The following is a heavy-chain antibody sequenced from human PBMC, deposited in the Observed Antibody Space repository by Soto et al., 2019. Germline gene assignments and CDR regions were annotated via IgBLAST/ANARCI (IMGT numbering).Heavy chain of an antibody. Sequence: SETLSLSCSFSGDSVTSHYLTGIRQPPGKGLEWIGEIHHSGSSHYNPSLKSRVTISVDTSKNQFSLKLSSVTAADTAVYYCARVGGSGSYRLDYWGQGTLVTVSS. V-gene: IGHV4-34*01. CDR3: ARVGGSGSYRLDY. CDR2: IHHSGSS. CDR1: GDSVTSHY. D-gene: IGHD3-10*01. J-gene: IGHJ4*02.